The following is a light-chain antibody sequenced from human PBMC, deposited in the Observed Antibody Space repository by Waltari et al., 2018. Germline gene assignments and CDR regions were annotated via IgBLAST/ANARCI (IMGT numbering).Light chain of an antibody. J-gene: IGKJ2*01. CDR1: QGIGNA. Sequence: DIQMTQSPSSLSASVGDRVTIPCRASQGIGNALGWFQQKPGRAPKRLIYGASTLQSGGPSRFSGSGSGTEFTLTISSLQPEDFATYYCLQHNSYSYTFGQGTKLDIK. CDR3: LQHNSYSYT. V-gene: IGKV1-17*01. CDR2: GAS.